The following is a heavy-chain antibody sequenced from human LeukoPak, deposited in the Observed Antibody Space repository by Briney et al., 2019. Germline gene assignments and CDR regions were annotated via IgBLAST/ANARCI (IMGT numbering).Heavy chain of an antibody. CDR1: GFTFSSYA. J-gene: IGHJ4*02. D-gene: IGHD6-13*01. CDR2: ISGSGGST. Sequence: PGGTLRLSCAASGFTFSSYAMSWVRQAPGKGLEWVSAISGSGGSTYYADSVKGRFTISRDNSKNTLYLQMNSLRAEDTAVYYCARGDLTSWYVLSWSALHDYWGQGTLVTVSS. CDR3: ARGDLTSWYVLSWSALHDY. V-gene: IGHV3-23*01.